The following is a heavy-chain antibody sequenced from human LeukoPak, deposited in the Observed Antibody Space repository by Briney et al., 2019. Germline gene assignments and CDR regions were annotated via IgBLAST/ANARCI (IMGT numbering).Heavy chain of an antibody. J-gene: IGHJ6*03. Sequence: PSETLSLTCTVSGGSISSYYWSWIRQPPGKGLEWIGYIYYSGSTNYNASLKSRVTISVDTSKNQFSLKLSSVTAADTAVYYCAREFVSGYDYYYYYMDVWGKGTTVTVSS. D-gene: IGHD5-12*01. CDR3: AREFVSGYDYYYYYMDV. CDR1: GGSISSYY. V-gene: IGHV4-59*01. CDR2: IYYSGST.